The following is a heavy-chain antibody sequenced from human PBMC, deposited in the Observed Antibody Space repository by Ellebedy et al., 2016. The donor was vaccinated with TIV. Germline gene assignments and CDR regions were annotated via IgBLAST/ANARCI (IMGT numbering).Heavy chain of an antibody. CDR2: IIPIFGTA. D-gene: IGHD3-22*01. J-gene: IGHJ4*02. CDR1: GGTFSSYA. CDR3: ATVSNYYYDSSGYYD. Sequence: AASVKVSCKASGGTFSSYAISWVRQAPGQGLEWMGGIIPIFGTANYAQKFQGRVTITADESTSTAYMELSSLRSDDTAVYYCATVSNYYYDSSGYYDWGQGTLVTVSS. V-gene: IGHV1-69*13.